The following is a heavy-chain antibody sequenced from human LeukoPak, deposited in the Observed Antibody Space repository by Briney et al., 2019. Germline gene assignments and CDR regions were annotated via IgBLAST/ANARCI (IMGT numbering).Heavy chain of an antibody. V-gene: IGHV3-23*01. CDR2: ISGSGGST. J-gene: IGHJ4*02. CDR3: AKDFRYSGSYYSDY. Sequence: AGGSLRLSCAASGFTFSSYAMSWVRQAPGKGLEWVSAISGSGGSTYYADSVKGRFTISRDNSKNTLYLQMNSLRAEDTAVYYCAKDFRYSGSYYSDYWGQGTLVTVSS. CDR1: GFTFSSYA. D-gene: IGHD1-26*01.